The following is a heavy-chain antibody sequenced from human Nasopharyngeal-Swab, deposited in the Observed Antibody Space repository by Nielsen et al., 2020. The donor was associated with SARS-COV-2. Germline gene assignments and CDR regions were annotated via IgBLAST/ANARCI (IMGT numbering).Heavy chain of an antibody. J-gene: IGHJ6*02. CDR3: ARDFQRFLEWLPNYYYYGMDV. D-gene: IGHD3-3*01. Sequence: WVRQAPGQGLEWMGWISAYNGNTNYAQKLQGRFTMTTDTSTSTAYMELRSLRSDDTAVYYCARDFQRFLEWLPNYYYYGMDVWGQGTTVTVSS. CDR2: ISAYNGNT. V-gene: IGHV1-18*01.